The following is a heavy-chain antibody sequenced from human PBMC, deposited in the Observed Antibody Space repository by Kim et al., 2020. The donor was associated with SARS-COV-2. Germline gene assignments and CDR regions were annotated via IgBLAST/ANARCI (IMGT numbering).Heavy chain of an antibody. CDR3: AKDERYSSGWYEGNWFDP. Sequence: GGSLRLSCAASGFTFSSYAMHWVRQAPGKGLEWVAVIWYDGSNKYYADSVKGRFTISRDNSKNTLYLQMNSLRAEDTAVYYCAKDERYSSGWYEGNWFDPWGQGTLVTVSS. J-gene: IGHJ5*02. V-gene: IGHV3-33*06. CDR1: GFTFSSYA. CDR2: IWYDGSNK. D-gene: IGHD6-19*01.